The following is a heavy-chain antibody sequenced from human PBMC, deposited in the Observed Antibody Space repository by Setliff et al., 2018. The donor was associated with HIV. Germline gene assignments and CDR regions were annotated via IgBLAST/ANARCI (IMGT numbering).Heavy chain of an antibody. CDR2: IYHSGST. CDR3: ARHDGTYCGGDCYLLGYFDL. J-gene: IGHJ2*01. Sequence: PSETLSLTCAVSGYSINSGYYWGWIRQPPGKGLEWIGSIYHSGSTYYNPSLKSRVTILVDTSKNQFSLKLSSVTAADTAVYYCARHDGTYCGGDCYLLGYFDLWGRGTLVTVSS. V-gene: IGHV4-38-2*01. CDR1: GYSINSGYY. D-gene: IGHD2-21*02.